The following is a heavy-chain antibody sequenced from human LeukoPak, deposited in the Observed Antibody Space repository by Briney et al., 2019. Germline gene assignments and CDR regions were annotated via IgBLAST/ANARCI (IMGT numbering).Heavy chain of an antibody. CDR2: IRCKAYGGTT. CDR3: TRGAIQLWIHNGMDV. D-gene: IGHD5-18*01. CDR1: GFTFVDHA. J-gene: IGHJ6*02. V-gene: IGHV3-49*04. Sequence: GGSLRLSCATSGFTFVDHAMSWVRQAPGKGLEWLGFIRCKAYGGTTEYPASVKGRFTISRDDSRSIAYLQMNSLKTEDTAVYYCTRGAIQLWIHNGMDVWGQGTTVTVSS.